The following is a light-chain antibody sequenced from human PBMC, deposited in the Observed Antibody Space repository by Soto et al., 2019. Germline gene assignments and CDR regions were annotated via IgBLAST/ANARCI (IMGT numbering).Light chain of an antibody. CDR2: EDN. V-gene: IGLV1-51*01. CDR1: YTNIGINS. J-gene: IGLJ2*01. Sequence: QSVLTQPPSVSAAPGQTVTVSCSGSYTNIGINSVSWYQHLPGTAPRLLIYEDNKRPSGIPDRFSGSKSGTSATLAITGLQTGDEGDYFCGTWHSSLSAGVFGGGTKLIVL. CDR3: GTWHSSLSAGV.